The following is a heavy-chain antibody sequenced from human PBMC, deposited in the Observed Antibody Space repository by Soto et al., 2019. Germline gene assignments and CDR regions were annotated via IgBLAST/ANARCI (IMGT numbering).Heavy chain of an antibody. CDR1: GGSFSGYY. J-gene: IGHJ4*02. Sequence: SETLSLTCAVYGGSFSGYYWSWIRQPPGKGLEWIGEINHSGSTNYNPSLKSRVTISVDTSKNQFSLKLSSVTAADTAVYYCARGGSGCTNGVCYIYFDYWGQGTLVTVSS. CDR2: INHSGST. CDR3: ARGGSGCTNGVCYIYFDY. V-gene: IGHV4-34*01. D-gene: IGHD2-8*01.